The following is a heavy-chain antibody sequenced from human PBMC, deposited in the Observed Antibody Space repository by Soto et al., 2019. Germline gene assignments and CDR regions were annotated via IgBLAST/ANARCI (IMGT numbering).Heavy chain of an antibody. V-gene: IGHV4-31*03. CDR2: IYYSGST. CDR1: GGSLSSGGYY. J-gene: IGHJ4*02. D-gene: IGHD2-8*02. CDR3: ARDKITGLFDY. Sequence: SETLSLTCTVSGGSLSSGGYYWSWIRQHPGKGLEWIGYIYYSGSTYYNPSIKSRVTISVDTSKNQFSLKLNSVTAADMAVYYCARDKITGLFDYWGQGTLVTVSS.